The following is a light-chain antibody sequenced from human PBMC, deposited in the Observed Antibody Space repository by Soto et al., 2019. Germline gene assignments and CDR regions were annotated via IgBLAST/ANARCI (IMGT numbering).Light chain of an antibody. CDR2: SIN. J-gene: IGLJ1*01. V-gene: IGLV1-44*01. CDR1: NSNIRSNT. CDR3: AAWDDSLNGYV. Sequence: VLTQPPSASWTPGQRVTISCSGSNSNIRSNTVTWYQQLPGTAPKLLIYSINQRPSGVPDRFSGSKSDTSASLAISGLQSEDEADYYCAAWDDSLNGYVFGTGTKVTVL.